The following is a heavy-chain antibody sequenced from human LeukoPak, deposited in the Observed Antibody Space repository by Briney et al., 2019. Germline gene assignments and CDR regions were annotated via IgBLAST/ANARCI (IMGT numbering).Heavy chain of an antibody. J-gene: IGHJ1*01. D-gene: IGHD2-21*02. CDR2: IKQDGSEK. V-gene: IGHV3-7*01. CDR3: ARDRGGWGLTEYFQH. CDR1: GFTFSSYW. Sequence: GGSLRLSCAASGFTFSSYWMSWVRQAPGKGLEWVANIKQDGSEKYYVDSVKGRFTISRDNAKNSLYLQMNSLRAEDTAVYYCARDRGGWGLTEYFQHWGQGTLVTVSS.